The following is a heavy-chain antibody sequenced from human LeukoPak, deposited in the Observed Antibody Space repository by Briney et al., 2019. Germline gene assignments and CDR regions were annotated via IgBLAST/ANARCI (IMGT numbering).Heavy chain of an antibody. V-gene: IGHV3-48*03. CDR3: ARDSVQGGATRYFDY. CDR2: ISGTGSTI. J-gene: IGHJ4*02. CDR1: GFTFSSFE. Sequence: GGSLRLSCVASGFTFSSFEMNWVRQAPGKGLEWISYISGTGSTIYYADSVKGRFTISRDNSKNTLYLQMNSLRAEDTAVYYCARDSVQGGATRYFDYWGQGTLVTVSS. D-gene: IGHD1-26*01.